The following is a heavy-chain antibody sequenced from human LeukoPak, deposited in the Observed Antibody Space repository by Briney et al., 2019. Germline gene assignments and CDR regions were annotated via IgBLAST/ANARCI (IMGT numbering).Heavy chain of an antibody. V-gene: IGHV3-23*01. Sequence: PGGSLRLSCAASGFTFSSYSMNWVRQAPGKGLEWVSAISGSGGSTYYADSVKGRFTISRDNSKNTLYLQMNSLRAEDTAVYYCAKDLYGSGSYYNDYWGQGTLVTVSS. CDR2: ISGSGGST. J-gene: IGHJ4*02. CDR3: AKDLYGSGSYYNDY. CDR1: GFTFSSYS. D-gene: IGHD3-10*01.